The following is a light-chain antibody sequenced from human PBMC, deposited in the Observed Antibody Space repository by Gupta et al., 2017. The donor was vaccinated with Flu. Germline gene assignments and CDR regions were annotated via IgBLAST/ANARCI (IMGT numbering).Light chain of an antibody. J-gene: IGKJ4*01. CDR1: HDISNY. CDR2: DAT. CDR3: QQEDYLPIT. V-gene: IGKV1-33*01. Sequence: DIQMTQSPSSLSTSVGGRVTITCQASHDISNYLNWYQQRPGKAPKLLIYDATNLETGVPSRFSGSGAGTDFTFTITDLQPEDVATYYCQQEDYLPITFGRGTMVDIK.